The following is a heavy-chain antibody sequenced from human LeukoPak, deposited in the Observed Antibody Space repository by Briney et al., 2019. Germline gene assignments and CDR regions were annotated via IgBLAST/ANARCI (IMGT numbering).Heavy chain of an antibody. CDR1: GYTFTSYA. CDR3: ARGCPGSDCFDY. J-gene: IGHJ4*02. V-gene: IGHV1-3*01. CDR2: INAGNGNT. Sequence: ASVKVSCKASGYTFTSYAMHWVRQAPGQRLEWMGWINAGNGNTKYSQKFQGRVTITRDTSASTAYMELSSLRSEDTAVYYCARGCPGSDCFDYWGQGTLVTVSS. D-gene: IGHD3-10*02.